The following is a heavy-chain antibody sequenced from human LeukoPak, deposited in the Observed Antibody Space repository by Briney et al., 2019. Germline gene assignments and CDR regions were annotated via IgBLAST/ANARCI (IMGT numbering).Heavy chain of an antibody. D-gene: IGHD5-18*01. J-gene: IGHJ4*02. Sequence: PGGSLRLSCAASGFTFTSYGMHWVRQAPGKGVEWVAFIRYDGSNKYYADSVKGRFTISRDNSKNTLYLQMNSLRAEDTAVYYCPKERDTAMVTIDYWGQGTLVTVSS. CDR2: IRYDGSNK. V-gene: IGHV3-30*02. CDR3: PKERDTAMVTIDY. CDR1: GFTFTSYG.